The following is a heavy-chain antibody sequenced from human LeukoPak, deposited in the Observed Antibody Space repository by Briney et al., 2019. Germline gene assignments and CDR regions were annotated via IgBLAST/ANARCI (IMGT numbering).Heavy chain of an antibody. CDR2: IYYSGST. CDR1: GGSISSYY. J-gene: IGHJ6*02. V-gene: IGHV4-59*01. D-gene: IGHD1-1*01. Sequence: PSETLSLTCTVSGGSISSYYWSWIRQPPGKGLEWIGYIYYSGSTNYNPSLKSRVTISVDTSKNQLSLKLSSVTAADTAVYYCARDQNGGMDVWGPGTTVTVSS. CDR3: ARDQNGGMDV.